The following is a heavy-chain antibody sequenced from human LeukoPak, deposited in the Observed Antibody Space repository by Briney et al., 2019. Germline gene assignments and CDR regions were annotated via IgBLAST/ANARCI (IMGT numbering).Heavy chain of an antibody. Sequence: PGGSLRLSCAASGFTFSRYGMHWVRQAPGKGLEWAAVIWYDESNSYYADSVKGRFTISRDNSKKTLYLQMNSLRAEDTAVYYCAKSFLELEAYDYYMDVWGKGTTVTVSS. D-gene: IGHD1-7*01. CDR3: AKSFLELEAYDYYMDV. CDR1: GFTFSRYG. CDR2: IWYDESNS. J-gene: IGHJ6*03. V-gene: IGHV3-33*06.